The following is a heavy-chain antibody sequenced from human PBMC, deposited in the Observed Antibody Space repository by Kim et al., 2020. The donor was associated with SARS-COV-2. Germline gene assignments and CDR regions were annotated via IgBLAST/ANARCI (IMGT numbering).Heavy chain of an antibody. CDR2: ISTYNVNA. CDR3: ARYHNQGNWFDP. J-gene: IGHJ5*02. Sequence: ASVKVSCKTSGYPLDSYSIGWIRQAPGQGLEWMGWISTYNVNADFAQKFLGRLTMTKDTPATTVYMELRSLRSDDTAVYYCARYHNQGNWFDPWGQETLV. CDR1: GYPLDSYS. D-gene: IGHD3-10*01. V-gene: IGHV1-18*01.